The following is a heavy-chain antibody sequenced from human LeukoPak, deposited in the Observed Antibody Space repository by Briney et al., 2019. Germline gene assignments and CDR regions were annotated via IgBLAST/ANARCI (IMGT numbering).Heavy chain of an antibody. D-gene: IGHD1-14*01. CDR2: MNEYSTTI. CDR1: GFPFNSFW. J-gene: IGHJ4*02. CDR3: ARGGVNPVDH. Sequence: GGSLRLSCAASGFPFNSFWMHWVRQAPGKGLVWVSDMNEYSTTIRYADSVKGRFTISRDNAKSILYPQMNNLRAEDTAMYFCARGGVNPVDHWGQGTLVTVSS. V-gene: IGHV3-74*01.